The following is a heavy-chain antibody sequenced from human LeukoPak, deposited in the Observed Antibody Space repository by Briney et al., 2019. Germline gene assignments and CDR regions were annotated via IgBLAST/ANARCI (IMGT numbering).Heavy chain of an antibody. Sequence: GASVKVSCKASGYTFTGYYMHWVRQAPGQGLEWMGWINPNSGGTNYAQKFQGRVTMTRDMSTSTVYMELSSLRSEDAAVYYCARDLAYCGGDCYSPYYYYYYMDVWGKGTTVTVSS. CDR3: ARDLAYCGGDCYSPYYYYYYMDV. CDR2: INPNSGGT. CDR1: GYTFTGYY. D-gene: IGHD2-21*02. V-gene: IGHV1-2*02. J-gene: IGHJ6*03.